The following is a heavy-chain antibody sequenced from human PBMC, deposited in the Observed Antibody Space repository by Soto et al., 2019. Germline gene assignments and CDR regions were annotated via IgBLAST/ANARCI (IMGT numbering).Heavy chain of an antibody. CDR3: AKWPDHRISHGFWSGNRVGIDY. CDR2: ISGSGGST. Sequence: GGSLRLSCAASGFTFSSYAMSWVRQAPGKGLEWVSAISGSGGSTYYADSVKGRFTISRDNSKNTLYLQMNSLRAEDTAVYYCAKWPDHRISHGFWSGNRVGIDYWGQGTLVTVSS. J-gene: IGHJ4*02. D-gene: IGHD3-3*01. CDR1: GFTFSSYA. V-gene: IGHV3-23*01.